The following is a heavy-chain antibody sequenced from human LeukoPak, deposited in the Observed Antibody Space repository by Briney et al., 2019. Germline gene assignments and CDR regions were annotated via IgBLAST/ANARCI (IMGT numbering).Heavy chain of an antibody. V-gene: IGHV3-11*05. CDR2: ISSSSSFT. CDR3: ARDRYSSSWFDI. J-gene: IGHJ3*02. D-gene: IGHD6-13*01. CDR1: GFTFNDHY. Sequence: GGSLRLSCAASGFTFNDHYMSWIRQAPGKGLEWVSYISSSSSFTNYADSVKGRFTISRDNAKTSLYLQMNSLRAEDTAVYYCARDRYSSSWFDIWGQGTKVTVSS.